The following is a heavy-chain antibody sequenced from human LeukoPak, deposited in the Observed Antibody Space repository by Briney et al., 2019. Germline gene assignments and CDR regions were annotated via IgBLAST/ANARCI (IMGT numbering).Heavy chain of an antibody. CDR1: GFSFRNYW. CDR3: ARGSLVHYYGSGSYRIRAGFDS. CDR2: IMQDGSAE. Sequence: GGSLRLSCAASGFSFRNYWMTWVRQAPGKGLEWVANIMQDGSAEYNVDSVKGRFTISRDNAKNSLYLQMNSLRAEDTAVYYCARGSLVHYYGSGSYRIRAGFDSWGQGTLVTVSS. D-gene: IGHD3-10*01. V-gene: IGHV3-7*01. J-gene: IGHJ4*02.